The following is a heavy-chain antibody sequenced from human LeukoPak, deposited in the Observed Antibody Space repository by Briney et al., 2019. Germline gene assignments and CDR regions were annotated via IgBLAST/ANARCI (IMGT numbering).Heavy chain of an antibody. D-gene: IGHD3-10*01. CDR2: ISGSGGGT. CDR1: GFTFSSYA. CDR3: AKGGLLRFGEVKPIDY. V-gene: IGHV3-23*01. J-gene: IGHJ4*02. Sequence: GGSLRLSCAASGFTFSSYAMSWVRQAPGKGLAWVSAISGSGGGTYYADSVKGRFTISRDNSKNTLYLQMNSLRADDTAVYYCAKGGLLRFGEVKPIDYWGQGTLVTVSS.